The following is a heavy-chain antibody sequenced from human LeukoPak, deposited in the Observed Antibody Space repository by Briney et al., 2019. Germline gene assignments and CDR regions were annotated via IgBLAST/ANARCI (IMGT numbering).Heavy chain of an antibody. CDR2: IYYSGST. J-gene: IGHJ5*02. Sequence: PSETLSLTCTVSGGSISSYYWSWIRQPPGKGLEWIGYIYYSGSTNYNPSLKGRVTISVDTSKNQFSLKLSSVTAADTAVYYCARVDGRDPHWFDPWGQGTLVTVSS. V-gene: IGHV4-59*01. D-gene: IGHD1-26*01. CDR3: ARVDGRDPHWFDP. CDR1: GGSISSYY.